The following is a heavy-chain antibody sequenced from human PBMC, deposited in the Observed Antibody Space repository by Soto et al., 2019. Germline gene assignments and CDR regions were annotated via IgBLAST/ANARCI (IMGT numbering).Heavy chain of an antibody. D-gene: IGHD6-25*01. CDR3: ARSPPARPYGMDV. Sequence: GGSLRLSCAASGFTFSSYALHWVRQAPGKGLEWVAVISYDGSNKYYADSVKGRFTISRDNSKNTLYLQMNSLRAEDTAVYYCARSPPARPYGMDVWGQGTTVTVSS. J-gene: IGHJ6*02. CDR2: ISYDGSNK. CDR1: GFTFSSYA. V-gene: IGHV3-30-3*01.